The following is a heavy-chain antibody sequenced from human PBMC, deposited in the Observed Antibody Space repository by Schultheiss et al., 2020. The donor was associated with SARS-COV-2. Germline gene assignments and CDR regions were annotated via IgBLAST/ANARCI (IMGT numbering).Heavy chain of an antibody. D-gene: IGHD6-6*01. CDR3: AREQQLGAFDI. Sequence: SQTLSLTCTVSGGSISSYYWSWIRQPPGKGLEWIGYIYYSGSTNYNPSLKSRVTISVDTSKNQFSLKLSSVTAADTAVYYCAREQQLGAFDIWGQGTMVTVSS. J-gene: IGHJ3*02. CDR2: IYYSGST. V-gene: IGHV4-59*01. CDR1: GGSISSYY.